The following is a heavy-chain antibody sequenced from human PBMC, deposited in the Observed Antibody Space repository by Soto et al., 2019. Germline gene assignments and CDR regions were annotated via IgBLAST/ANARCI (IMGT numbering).Heavy chain of an antibody. J-gene: IGHJ4*02. D-gene: IGHD2-2*01. CDR1: GVSTSNHY. CDR2: IYYRGTT. V-gene: IGHV4-59*11. CDR3: ARGGGSPYHDHEFDY. Sequence: QVQLQESGPGLVKPSETLSLTCSVSGVSTSNHYWTWIRKPPGQGPEWISCIYYRGTTNYNASFNSRVTISVDPSKHQFSLKLTSVTTADTAVYYCARGGGSPYHDHEFDYWGQGILVTVSS.